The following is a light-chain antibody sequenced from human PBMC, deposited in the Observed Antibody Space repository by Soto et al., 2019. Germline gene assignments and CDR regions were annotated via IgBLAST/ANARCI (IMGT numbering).Light chain of an antibody. CDR1: QSVTSTF. Sequence: DIVLTQSPGTLSLSPGERATLSSRANQSVTSTFLAWYQQKPGQPPSIVMYGVSRRATGIPDRFSGSGSGTHFTLTISRLDPEDFAVYYCQQYGNSPFAFGQGTKLEIK. J-gene: IGKJ2*01. V-gene: IGKV3-20*01. CDR3: QQYGNSPFA. CDR2: GVS.